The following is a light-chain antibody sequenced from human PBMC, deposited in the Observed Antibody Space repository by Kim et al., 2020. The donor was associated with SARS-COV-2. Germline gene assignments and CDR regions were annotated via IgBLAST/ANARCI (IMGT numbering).Light chain of an antibody. J-gene: IGKJ4*01. CDR2: DAS. Sequence: IQMTQSPSTLSASIGDRATITCRASQRVSSSLAWYQQNPGKAPSLLIYDASTLESGVPPRFSGSGSGTEFTLTIYSLQPDDFATYYCHQYYSYPLAFGGGTKVDIK. V-gene: IGKV1-5*01. CDR1: QRVSSS. CDR3: HQYYSYPLA.